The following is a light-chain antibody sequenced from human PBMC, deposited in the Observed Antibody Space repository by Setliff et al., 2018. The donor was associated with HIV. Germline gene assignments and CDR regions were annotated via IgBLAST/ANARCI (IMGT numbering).Light chain of an antibody. V-gene: IGLV2-14*03. J-gene: IGLJ1*01. Sequence: QSVLAQPASVSGSPGQSITISCTGTSSNVGTYNFVSWYQQHPGKAPKLMIYDASNRPSGVSNRFSGSKSGNTASLTISGLQAEDEADYYYGSFVTASTYLFGTGTKVTVL. CDR1: SSNVGTYNF. CDR2: DAS. CDR3: GSFVTASTYL.